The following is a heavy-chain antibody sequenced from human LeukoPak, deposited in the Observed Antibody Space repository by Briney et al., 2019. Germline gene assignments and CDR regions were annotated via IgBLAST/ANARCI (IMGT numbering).Heavy chain of an antibody. CDR3: AGGRTLTTIFDY. CDR1: GFSLTDSF. D-gene: IGHD4-17*01. J-gene: IGHJ4*02. Sequence: GGSLRLSCAASGFSLTDSFMAWVRQAPGKGLQWVAHMSRGGGTEEAASVKGRFTVSRDTSRNIFYLQMTSLRAEDTAMYYCAGGRTLTTIFDYWGQGTLVTVSS. V-gene: IGHV3-53*01. CDR2: MSRGGGT.